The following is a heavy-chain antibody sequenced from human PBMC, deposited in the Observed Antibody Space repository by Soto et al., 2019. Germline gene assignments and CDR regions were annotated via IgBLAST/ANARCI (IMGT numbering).Heavy chain of an antibody. Sequence: PSETLSLTCTISGGSISSSIYFWGWIRQPPGKGLEWIGSIYYSGSTSYNSSLKSRVTISVDTSKNQFSLRLSSVTAADTAVYYCASPTLGAFDIWGQGTMVTVSS. J-gene: IGHJ3*02. CDR3: ASPTLGAFDI. CDR1: GGSISSSIYF. CDR2: IYYSGST. D-gene: IGHD3-16*01. V-gene: IGHV4-39*01.